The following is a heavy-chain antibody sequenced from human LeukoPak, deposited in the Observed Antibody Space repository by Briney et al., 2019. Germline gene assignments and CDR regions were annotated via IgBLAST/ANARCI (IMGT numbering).Heavy chain of an antibody. V-gene: IGHV4-59*01. CDR2: IFYRGST. J-gene: IGHJ4*02. CDR3: ARSVYDYDSSPGY. CDR1: GGSISTFF. Sequence: SETLYLTCTVSGGSISTFFWSWIRQSPGKGLEWIGYIFYRGSTNYHPSLKSRVAISVDTSKNQFSLKLSSVTAADTAVYYCARSVYDYDSSPGYWGRETLVTVSS. D-gene: IGHD3-22*01.